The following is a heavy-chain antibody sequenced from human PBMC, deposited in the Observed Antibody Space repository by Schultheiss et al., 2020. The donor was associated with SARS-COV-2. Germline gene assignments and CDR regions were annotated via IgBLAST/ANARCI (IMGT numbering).Heavy chain of an antibody. J-gene: IGHJ5*02. Sequence: ASVKVSCKASGYTFTSYDINWVRQATGQGLEWMGWMNPNSGNTGYAQKFQGRVTMTRNTSISTAYMELSSLRSEDTAVYYCARPSLLWFGDYNWFDPWGQGTLVTVSS. CDR2: MNPNSGNT. CDR3: ARPSLLWFGDYNWFDP. D-gene: IGHD3-10*01. V-gene: IGHV1-8*01. CDR1: GYTFTSYD.